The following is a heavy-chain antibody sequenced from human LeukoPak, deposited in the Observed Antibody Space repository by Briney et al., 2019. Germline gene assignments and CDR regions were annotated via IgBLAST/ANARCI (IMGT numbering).Heavy chain of an antibody. CDR3: ARVEDNWFDP. V-gene: IGHV4-59*01. Sequence: SETLSLTCTVSGGSISSYYWSWIRQPPGKGLEWIGYTYYSGSTNYNPSLKSRVTISVDTSKNQFSLKLSSVTAADTAVYYCARVEDNWFDPWGQGTLVTVSS. CDR2: TYYSGST. J-gene: IGHJ5*02. CDR1: GGSISSYY. D-gene: IGHD1-1*01.